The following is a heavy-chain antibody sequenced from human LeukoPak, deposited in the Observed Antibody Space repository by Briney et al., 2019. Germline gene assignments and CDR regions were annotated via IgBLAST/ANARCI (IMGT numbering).Heavy chain of an antibody. D-gene: IGHD1-26*01. V-gene: IGHV4-34*01. CDR2: INHSGNI. Sequence: SETLSLTCAVYGGSFSVYYWSWIRQPPGKELEWIGEINHSGNINYNPSLKSRVTISIDTSKSQFSLKLSSVTAADTAVYYCARDEVGAAHWGQGTLVTVSS. J-gene: IGHJ4*02. CDR3: ARDEVGAAH. CDR1: GGSFSVYY.